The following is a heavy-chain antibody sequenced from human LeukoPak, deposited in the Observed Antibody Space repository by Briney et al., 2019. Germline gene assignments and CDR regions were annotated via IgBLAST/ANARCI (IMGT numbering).Heavy chain of an antibody. Sequence: GESLQISCKGSGYSFTSYWIGWVRQMPGKGLEWMGIIYPGDSDTRYSPSFQGQVTISADKSISTAYLQWSSLKASDTAMYYCARDRYYGSGSYTQQYYYYGMDVWGQGTTVTVSS. J-gene: IGHJ6*02. V-gene: IGHV5-51*01. CDR2: IYPGDSDT. CDR3: ARDRYYGSGSYTQQYYYYGMDV. CDR1: GYSFTSYW. D-gene: IGHD3-10*01.